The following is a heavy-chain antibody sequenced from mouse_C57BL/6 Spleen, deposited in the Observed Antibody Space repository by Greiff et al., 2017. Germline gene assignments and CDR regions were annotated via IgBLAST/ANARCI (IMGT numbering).Heavy chain of an antibody. V-gene: IGHV2-6-1*01. CDR1: GFSLTSYG. CDR2: IWSDGST. D-gene: IGHD5-1*01. Sequence: VQLQESGPGLVAPSQSLSITCTVSGFSLTSYGVHWVRQPPGKGLEWLVVIWSDGSTTYNSALKSRLGISTDNSKSQVFLKMNSHQTDDTSMYYCARQYPHAIDYWGQGTSVTVSS. J-gene: IGHJ4*01. CDR3: ARQYPHAIDY.